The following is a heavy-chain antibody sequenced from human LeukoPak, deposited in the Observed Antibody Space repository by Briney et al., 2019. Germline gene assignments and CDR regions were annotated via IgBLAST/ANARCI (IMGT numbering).Heavy chain of an antibody. CDR3: ARAERYYDYVWGSYRPYYFDY. J-gene: IGHJ4*02. CDR1: GGSISSYY. CDR2: INHSGST. Sequence: SETLSLTCTVSGGSISSYYWSWIRQPPGKGLEWIGEINHSGSTNYNPSLKSRVTISVDTSKNQFSLKLSSVTAADTAVYYCARAERYYDYVWGSYRPYYFDYWGQGTLVTVSS. D-gene: IGHD3-16*02. V-gene: IGHV4-34*01.